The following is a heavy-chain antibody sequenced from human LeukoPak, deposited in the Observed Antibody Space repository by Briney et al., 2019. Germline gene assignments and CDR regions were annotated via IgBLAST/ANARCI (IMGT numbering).Heavy chain of an antibody. CDR3: ARELSGY. J-gene: IGHJ4*02. CDR2: IYSGGST. Sequence: GGSLRLSCAASGFTVSSNYMNWVRQAPGKGLEWVSVIYSGGSTNYADSVKGRFTISRDDSKNTLYLQMNSLRAEDTAVYYCARELSGYWGQGTLVTVSS. CDR1: GFTVSSNY. D-gene: IGHD3-16*02. V-gene: IGHV3-66*01.